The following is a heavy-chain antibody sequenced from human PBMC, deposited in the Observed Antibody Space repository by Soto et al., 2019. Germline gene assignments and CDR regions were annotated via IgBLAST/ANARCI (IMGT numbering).Heavy chain of an antibody. V-gene: IGHV2-5*02. CDR3: AHAFGGTSWPNDAFDI. J-gene: IGHJ3*02. CDR2: IYWDDDQ. D-gene: IGHD3-3*02. Sequence: QITLKESGPTLVKPTQSLTLTCTVSGFSLSGDGVGVGWIRQPPGKALEWLALIYWDDDQRYSPSLKTRLTITKDTSKNQVVLTMTNMDPVETATYYCAHAFGGTSWPNDAFDIWCQGTVVTVSS. CDR1: GFSLSGDGVG.